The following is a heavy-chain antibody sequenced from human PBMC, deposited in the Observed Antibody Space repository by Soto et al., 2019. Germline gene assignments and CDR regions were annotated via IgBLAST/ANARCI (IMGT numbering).Heavy chain of an antibody. CDR2: IDYRGTT. Sequence: SETLSLTCTVSGGSISSSPYFCCWIRQPPGRGLEWIGSIDYRGTTYYNASLKSRVTLSLDTSKNQFSLKVNSLTAADTAVYFCSRRAPEGFDPWGQGTLVTVSS. CDR1: GGSISSSPYF. J-gene: IGHJ5*02. V-gene: IGHV4-39*01. CDR3: SRRAPEGFDP.